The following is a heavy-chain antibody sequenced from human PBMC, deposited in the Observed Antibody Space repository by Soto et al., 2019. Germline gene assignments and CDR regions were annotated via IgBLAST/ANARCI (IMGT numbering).Heavy chain of an antibody. CDR2: LDQSGGT. V-gene: IGHV4-34*01. Sequence: TTEILSHTCAALLQRIFSQSLTCIRQSPGKGLEWIGELDQSGGTNYNPSLKSRAIISDDTSKNQFSLTLTPVTAADTAVYYCAREDSYGWSGESLDVWGQGTTVTV. CDR3: AREDSYGWSGESLDV. D-gene: IGHD6-19*01. J-gene: IGHJ6*02. CDR1: LQRIFSQS.